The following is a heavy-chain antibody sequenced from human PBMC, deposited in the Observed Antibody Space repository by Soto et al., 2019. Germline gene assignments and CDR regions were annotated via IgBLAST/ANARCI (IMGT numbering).Heavy chain of an antibody. CDR1: GGTFSSYA. J-gene: IGHJ4*02. CDR3: ARSSIVVVVAGYFDY. CDR2: IIPIFGTA. Sequence: ASVNVSCKASGGTFSSYAISWVRQAPGQGLEWMGGIIPIFGTANYAQKFQGRVTITADESTSTAYMELSSLRSEDTAVYYCARSSIVVVVAGYFDYWGQGTLVTVSS. V-gene: IGHV1-69*13. D-gene: IGHD2-15*01.